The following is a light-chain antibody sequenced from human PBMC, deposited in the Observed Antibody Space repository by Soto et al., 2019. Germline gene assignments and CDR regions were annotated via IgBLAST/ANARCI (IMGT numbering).Light chain of an antibody. Sequence: DIQMIQSPSTLSASVGDRVTITCRASQSISSWLAWYQQKPGKAPKLLIYKASSLESGVPSRFSGSGSGTEFTLTISSLQPDDFATYYCQHSRAFGQGTKVDIK. V-gene: IGKV1-5*03. CDR1: QSISSW. J-gene: IGKJ1*01. CDR3: QHSRA. CDR2: KAS.